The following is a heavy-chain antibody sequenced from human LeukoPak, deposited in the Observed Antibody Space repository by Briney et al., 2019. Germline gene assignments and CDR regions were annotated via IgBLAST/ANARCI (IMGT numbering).Heavy chain of an antibody. Sequence: PSETLSLTCAVYGGSFSGYYWSWIRQPPGKGLEWIGEINHRGSTNYNPSLKSRVTISVDTSKNQFSLKLSSVTAADTAVYYCARSSGAVSTNGSDYWGQGTLVTVSS. CDR1: GGSFSGYY. CDR3: ARSSGAVSTNGSDY. CDR2: INHRGST. J-gene: IGHJ4*02. V-gene: IGHV4-34*01. D-gene: IGHD2-8*01.